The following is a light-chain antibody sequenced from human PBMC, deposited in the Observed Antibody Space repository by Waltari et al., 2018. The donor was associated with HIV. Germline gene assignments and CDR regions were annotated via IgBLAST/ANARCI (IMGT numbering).Light chain of an antibody. Sequence: QSALTQPPSASGSPGQSVTISCTGTSSDVGAYNYVSWFQQHPGKAPKLMIYDVTKRPPGVPDRFSASKSGNTASLTVSGLQAADEADYYCASHAGSKDVFGGGTRLTVL. CDR3: ASHAGSKDV. CDR1: SSDVGAYNY. V-gene: IGLV2-8*01. J-gene: IGLJ2*01. CDR2: DVT.